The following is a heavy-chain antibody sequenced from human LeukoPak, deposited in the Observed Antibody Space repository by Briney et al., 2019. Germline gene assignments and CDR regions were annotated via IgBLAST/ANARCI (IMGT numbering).Heavy chain of an antibody. J-gene: IGHJ4*02. V-gene: IGHV3-48*02. CDR1: GFTFSSYS. Sequence: GGSLRLSCVASGFTFSSYSLTWVRQAPGKGLEWVSYISSSTSTIYYADSVEGRFTISRDNAKNSLYLQMNSLRDEDTAAYYCARDGYFLFDYWGQGTLVTVSS. D-gene: IGHD2/OR15-2a*01. CDR3: ARDGYFLFDY. CDR2: ISSSTSTI.